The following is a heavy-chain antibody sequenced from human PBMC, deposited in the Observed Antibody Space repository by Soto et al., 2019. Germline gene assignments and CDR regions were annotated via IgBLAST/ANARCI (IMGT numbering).Heavy chain of an antibody. V-gene: IGHV4-31*03. CDR2: IHYSGTT. Sequence: SETLSLTCSVSGVSITSGGFHWSWIRQYPGKGLECIGYIHYSGTTHYSPSLKGRMSISVDTPKSQFPLRLASVTAADTAVYFCPRVAVSRGSYFHGMDVWGQGITVTVSS. CDR3: PRVAVSRGSYFHGMDV. D-gene: IGHD2-15*01. J-gene: IGHJ6*02. CDR1: GVSITSGGFH.